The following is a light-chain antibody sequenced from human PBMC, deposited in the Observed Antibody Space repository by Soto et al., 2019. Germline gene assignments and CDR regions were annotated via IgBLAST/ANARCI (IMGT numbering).Light chain of an antibody. CDR1: QSVGGW. V-gene: IGKV1-5*03. CDR3: LQYDSYPWT. J-gene: IGKJ1*01. Sequence: DIQMTQSPSTLSAYVGHRVTITCRASQSVGGWLAWYQQKPGKAPTVLIYKSSSLQSGVPSRFSGSGSGTEFTLTISSLQPDDFANYYCLQYDSYPWTFGQGTKVEIK. CDR2: KSS.